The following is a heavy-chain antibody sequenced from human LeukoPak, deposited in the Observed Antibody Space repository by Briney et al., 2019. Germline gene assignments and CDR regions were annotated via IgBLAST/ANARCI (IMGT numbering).Heavy chain of an antibody. CDR2: ISAYNGDT. J-gene: IGHJ4*02. D-gene: IGHD3-9*01. V-gene: IGHV1-18*01. CDR3: ARFGILSSYPDY. CDR1: GYSFTNYG. Sequence: ASVKVSCTASGYSFTNYGLNWVRQAPGQGLEWMGWISAYNGDTNYAQKLQGGVTMTTDTSTSTAYMELRSLRSDDTAVYYCARFGILSSYPDYWGQGTLVTVSS.